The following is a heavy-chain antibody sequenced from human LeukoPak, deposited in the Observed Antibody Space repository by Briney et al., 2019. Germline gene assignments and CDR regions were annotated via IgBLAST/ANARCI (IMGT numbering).Heavy chain of an antibody. CDR2: ISTGGDI. CDR1: VGSICNSY. D-gene: IGHD5-12*01. J-gene: IGHJ4*02. V-gene: IGHV4-4*07. CDR3: VRGPGRGYSLES. Sequence: SETLSLTCAVSVGSICNSYCSWARQPPGKGLEWIGYISTGGDINYNPSLKSRATMSINTSNNQLSLTLTSVTTADTAVYFCVRGPGRGYSLESWGQGSLVTVSS.